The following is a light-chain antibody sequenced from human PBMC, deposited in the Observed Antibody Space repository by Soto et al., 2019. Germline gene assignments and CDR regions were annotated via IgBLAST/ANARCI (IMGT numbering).Light chain of an antibody. J-gene: IGLJ3*02. V-gene: IGLV2-23*01. CDR2: EGN. Sequence: QSALTQPASVSGSPGQSITISCTGTGSDDGSYNLVSWYQQHPGKAPKLIIYEGNKRPSGVSNRFSGSKSGNTASLTISGLQPEDEADYCCSYAGSNTWVFGGGTKLTVL. CDR1: GSDDGSYNL. CDR3: CSYAGSNTWV.